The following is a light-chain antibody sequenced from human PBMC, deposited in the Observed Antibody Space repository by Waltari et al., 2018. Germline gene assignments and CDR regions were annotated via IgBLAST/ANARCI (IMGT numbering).Light chain of an antibody. CDR1: QTISSY. Sequence: DIQMTQSPSSLSPSVGHRVSITCRTSQTISSYLNWYKQKPGKAPNLLIYAASSLQSGVPSRFSGSGSGTDFTLTISSLQSEDFATYYCQQTYSTPRTFGQGTKVEVK. J-gene: IGKJ1*01. CDR3: QQTYSTPRT. CDR2: AAS. V-gene: IGKV1-39*01.